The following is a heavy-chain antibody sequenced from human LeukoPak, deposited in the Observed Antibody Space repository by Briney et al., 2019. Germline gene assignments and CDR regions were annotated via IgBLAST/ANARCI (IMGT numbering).Heavy chain of an antibody. CDR3: ATDVKVALYCSGGSCYSARDY. V-gene: IGHV1-24*01. D-gene: IGHD2-15*01. CDR2: FDPEAGET. Sequence: ASVKVSGKVSGYTLTELSMHWLRQAPGTGLVWLSGFDPEAGETIYAQKFQGRVTMTEDTSTDTAYMELSSLRSEDTAVYYCATDVKVALYCSGGSCYSARDYWGQGTPVTVSS. CDR1: GYTLTELS. J-gene: IGHJ4*02.